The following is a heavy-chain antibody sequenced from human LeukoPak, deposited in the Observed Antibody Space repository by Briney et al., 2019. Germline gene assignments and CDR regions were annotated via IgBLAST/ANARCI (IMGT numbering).Heavy chain of an antibody. CDR3: ARGLVSSSPSY. CDR2: MNPNSGNT. Sequence: ASVTVSCKASGYTFTSYDINWVRQATGQGLEWMGWMNPNSGNTGYGQRFQGRVTMTRNTSISTAYMELSSLRSEDTAVYYCARGLVSSSPSYWGQGTLATVSS. CDR1: GYTFTSYD. D-gene: IGHD6-6*01. V-gene: IGHV1-8*01. J-gene: IGHJ4*02.